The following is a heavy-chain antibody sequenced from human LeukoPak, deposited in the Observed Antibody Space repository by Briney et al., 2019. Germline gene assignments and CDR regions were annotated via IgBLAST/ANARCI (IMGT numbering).Heavy chain of an antibody. J-gene: IGHJ3*02. CDR3: AREPKDGDPSAAFDI. V-gene: IGHV4-34*01. CDR1: GGSFSGYY. Sequence: SETLSLTCAVYGGSFSGYYWSWIRQPPGKGLEWIGEINHSGSTYYNPSLKSRVTISVDTSKNQFSLKLSSVTAADTAVYYCAREPKDGDPSAAFDIWGQGTMVTVSS. D-gene: IGHD4-17*01. CDR2: INHSGST.